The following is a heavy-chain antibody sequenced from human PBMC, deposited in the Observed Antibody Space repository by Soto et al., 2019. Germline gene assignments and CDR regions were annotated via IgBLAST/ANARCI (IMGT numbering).Heavy chain of an antibody. CDR1: GYAFTSYG. V-gene: IGHV1-18*04. J-gene: IGHJ4*02. CDR3: ARAATGSYHSAY. Sequence: QVQLVQSGPEVKKPGASVRVPCMTSGYAFTSYGVNWVRQVPGKGLEWMGWIAPHSGRTTYLPKFQGRVTITADPSTNTAYMELTSLSSDDTGIYFCARAATGSYHSAYWGQGTVVTVSA. D-gene: IGHD3-10*01. CDR2: IAPHSGRT.